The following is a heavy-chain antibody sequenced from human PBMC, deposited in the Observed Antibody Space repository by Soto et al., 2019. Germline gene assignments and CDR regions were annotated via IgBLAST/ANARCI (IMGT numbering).Heavy chain of an antibody. J-gene: IGHJ5*02. CDR2: IIPIFGTA. CDR1: GGTFSSYA. CDR3: ARLRGGMTTVTTPKRFDP. V-gene: IGHV1-69*01. Sequence: QVQLVQSGAEVKKPGSSVKVSCKASGGTFSSYAISWVRQAPGQGLEWMGGIIPIFGTANYAQKFQGRVTITADESTSTAYMELSSLRSEDTAVYYCARLRGGMTTVTTPKRFDPWGQGTLVTVSS. D-gene: IGHD4-17*01.